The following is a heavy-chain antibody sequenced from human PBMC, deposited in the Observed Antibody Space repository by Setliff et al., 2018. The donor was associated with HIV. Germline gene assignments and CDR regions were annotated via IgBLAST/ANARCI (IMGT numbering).Heavy chain of an antibody. Sequence: GGSLRLSCGASGFTFGNFWMNWVRRPPGKGLEWVANIKQDGSEKYYVDSVKGRFTISRDNSKNTLYLQMNSLRAEDTAVYYCARDQWGYSYGYYYYYYMDVWGKGTTVTVSS. J-gene: IGHJ6*03. V-gene: IGHV3-7*01. CDR2: IKQDGSEK. CDR3: ARDQWGYSYGYYYYYYMDV. D-gene: IGHD5-18*01. CDR1: GFTFGNFW.